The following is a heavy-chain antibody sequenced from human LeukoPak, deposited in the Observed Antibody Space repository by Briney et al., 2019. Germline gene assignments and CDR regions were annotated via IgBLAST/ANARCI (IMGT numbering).Heavy chain of an antibody. J-gene: IGHJ6*03. V-gene: IGHV4-59*01. CDR3: ARDRRYCTNGVSYYYYYYMDI. CDR1: GGSISSYY. CDR2: IYYSGST. Sequence: PSETLSLTCTVSGGSISSYYWSWIRQPPGKGLEWIGYIYYSGSTNYNPSLKSRVTISVDTSKNQFSLKLSSVTAANTAVYYCARDRRYCTNGVSYYYYYYMDIWGKGTTVTVSS. D-gene: IGHD2-8*01.